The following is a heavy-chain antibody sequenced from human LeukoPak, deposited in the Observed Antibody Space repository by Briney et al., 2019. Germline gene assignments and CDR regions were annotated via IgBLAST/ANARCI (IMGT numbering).Heavy chain of an antibody. V-gene: IGHV4-30-2*01. Sequence: SETLSLTCTVSGGSISSGGYYWSWIRQPPGKGLEWIGYIYHSGSTYYNPSLKSRVTISVDRSKNQFSLKLSSVTAADTAVYYCARGLRKQWLAYYYGMDVWGQGTTVTVSS. CDR1: GGSISSGGYY. J-gene: IGHJ6*02. CDR3: ARGLRKQWLAYYYGMDV. CDR2: IYHSGST. D-gene: IGHD6-19*01.